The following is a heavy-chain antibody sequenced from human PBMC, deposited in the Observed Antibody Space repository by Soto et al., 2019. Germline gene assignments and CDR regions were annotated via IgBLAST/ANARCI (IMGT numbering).Heavy chain of an antibody. CDR1: GGSIRSGGHY. V-gene: IGHV4-31*02. J-gene: IGHJ6*03. Sequence: SEPLSLTRTVSGGSIRSGGHYRSWIRQNPGKGLEWIGYIYYSGSTYYNPSLKSRVTISVDTSKNQFSLKLSSVTAADTAVYYCARVIASFRPEYYYDMYVLGKRTALTVS. D-gene: IGHD6-13*01. CDR2: IYYSGST. CDR3: ARVIASFRPEYYYDMYV.